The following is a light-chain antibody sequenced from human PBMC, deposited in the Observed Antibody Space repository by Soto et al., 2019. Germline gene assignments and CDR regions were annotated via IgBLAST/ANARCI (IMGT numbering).Light chain of an antibody. CDR3: QQYGSSPPIT. CDR1: QSVSSSY. CDR2: GAS. J-gene: IGKJ5*01. Sequence: EIVLTQSPGTLSLSPGERATLSCRASQSVSSSYLAWYQQKPGQAPRLLIYGASSRATGIPDRFSGSGSGTDFTLTISRLEPEDFAEYYCQQYGSSPPITFGQGTRLEIK. V-gene: IGKV3-20*01.